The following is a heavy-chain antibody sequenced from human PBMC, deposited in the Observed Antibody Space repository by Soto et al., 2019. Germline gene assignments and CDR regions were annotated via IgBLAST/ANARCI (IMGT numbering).Heavy chain of an antibody. J-gene: IGHJ5*02. V-gene: IGHV3-30*18. CDR2: ISYDGSII. CDR3: VKESNVSPRPRGFDP. Sequence: QVQLVESAGGVVQPGKSLRLSCVASGFTFSSYGMNWVRQAPGKGLEWVAVISYDGSIIYYADSVKGRFTISRDNTKNTLYLQMSSLRAEDTALYYCVKESNVSPRPRGFDPWGQGTLVTVSS. D-gene: IGHD3-10*01. CDR1: GFTFSSYG.